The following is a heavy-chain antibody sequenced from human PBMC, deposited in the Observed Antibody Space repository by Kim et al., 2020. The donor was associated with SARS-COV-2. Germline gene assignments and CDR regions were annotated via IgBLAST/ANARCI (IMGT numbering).Heavy chain of an antibody. Sequence: NYNPSLKSRVNILVDKAKNPFSLKLWSVTAADTAVYYCARAGSTVKFFDYWGQGTLVAVSS. D-gene: IGHD3-10*01. J-gene: IGHJ4*02. CDR3: ARAGSTVKFFDY. V-gene: IGHV4-4*02.